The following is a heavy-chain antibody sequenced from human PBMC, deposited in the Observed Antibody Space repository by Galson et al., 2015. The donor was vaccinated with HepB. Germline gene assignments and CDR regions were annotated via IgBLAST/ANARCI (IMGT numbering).Heavy chain of an antibody. D-gene: IGHD3-10*02. CDR3: ARDYVGNLLAGIDYYYMDV. V-gene: IGHV1-46*01. J-gene: IGHJ6*03. Sequence: SVKVSCKASGYTFTSYYMHWVRQAPGQGLEWMGIINPSGGSTSYAQKFQGRVTMTRDTSTSTVYMELSSLRSEDTAVYYCARDYVGNLLAGIDYYYMDVWGKGTTVTVSS. CDR1: GYTFTSYY. CDR2: INPSGGST.